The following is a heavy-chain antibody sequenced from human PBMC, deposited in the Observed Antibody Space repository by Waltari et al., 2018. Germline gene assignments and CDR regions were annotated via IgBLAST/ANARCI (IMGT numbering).Heavy chain of an antibody. D-gene: IGHD5-18*01. CDR1: GYSISSGYY. Sequence: QVQLQESGPGLVKPSETLSLTCAVSGYSISSGYYWGWTRQPPGKGLEWIGSIYHSGSTYYNPSLKSRVTISVDTSKNQFSLKLSSVTAADTAVYYCATLYGYSYGPRFDYWGQGTLVTVSS. V-gene: IGHV4-38-2*01. J-gene: IGHJ4*02. CDR2: IYHSGST. CDR3: ATLYGYSYGPRFDY.